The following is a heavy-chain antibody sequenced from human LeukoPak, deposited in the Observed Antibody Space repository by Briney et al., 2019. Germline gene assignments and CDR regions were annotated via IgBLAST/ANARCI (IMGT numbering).Heavy chain of an antibody. J-gene: IGHJ3*02. V-gene: IGHV1-2*02. CDR3: ARGEMATAVFFDI. CDR2: INPNSGGT. D-gene: IGHD5-24*01. CDR1: GYTFTGYY. Sequence: GASVKVSCKASGYTFTGYYMHRVRQAPGQGLEWMGWINPNSGGTNYAQKFQGRVTMTRDTSISTAYMELSRLRSDDTAVYYCARGEMATAVFFDIWGQGTMVTVSS.